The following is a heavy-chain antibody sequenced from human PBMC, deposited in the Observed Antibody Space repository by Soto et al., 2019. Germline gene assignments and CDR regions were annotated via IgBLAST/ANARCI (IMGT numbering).Heavy chain of an antibody. V-gene: IGHV3-23*01. Sequence: EVQLLESGGGLVQPGGSLTLSCAASGFTFSRYAMNWVRQIPGKGLEWVSSLSESGSRADYADSVKGRFTISRDTSKNTLYLQMNSLRAEDTAVYYCATVGCPDCIDMFFYHWGQGTLVSVSS. CDR1: GFTFSRYA. CDR2: LSESGSRA. J-gene: IGHJ4*01. CDR3: ATVGCPDCIDMFFYH. D-gene: IGHD2-15*01.